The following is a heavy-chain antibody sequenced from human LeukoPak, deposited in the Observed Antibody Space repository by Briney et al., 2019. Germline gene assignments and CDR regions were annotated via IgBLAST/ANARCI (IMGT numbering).Heavy chain of an antibody. CDR1: VGTFSSYA. CDR2: IIPIVGTG. Sequence: ASVKVSCKVSVGTFSSYAISWVRQAPGQGLEWMGRIIPIVGTGRYAQALRGRITITTDESASTAYMELSSLSSEDTAVYYCAREGSDFYDDSVHFEYWGQGTPVTVSS. J-gene: IGHJ4*02. V-gene: IGHV1-69*05. D-gene: IGHD3-22*01. CDR3: AREGSDFYDDSVHFEY.